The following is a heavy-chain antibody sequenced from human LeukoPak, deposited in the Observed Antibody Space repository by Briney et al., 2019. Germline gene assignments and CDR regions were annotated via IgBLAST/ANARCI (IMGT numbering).Heavy chain of an antibody. J-gene: IGHJ4*02. Sequence: KPSETPSPTCRVSGAPVSNYYWGWIRQSPRKGLGWIGFFHYSGSTNYNPSLNSRVTTSIDTSMNQLSLTLVSVTAADTAVYFCARHHDGGPKLRLDFWGLGVLVTVSS. D-gene: IGHD2-15*01. V-gene: IGHV4-59*08. CDR2: FHYSGST. CDR1: GAPVSNYY. CDR3: ARHHDGGPKLRLDF.